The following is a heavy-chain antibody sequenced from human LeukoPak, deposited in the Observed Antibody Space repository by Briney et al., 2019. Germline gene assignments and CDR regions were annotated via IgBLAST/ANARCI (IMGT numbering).Heavy chain of an antibody. CDR1: GFTFSSYA. CDR2: ISYDGSNK. J-gene: IGHJ4*02. Sequence: PGRSLRLSCAASGFTFSSYAMHWVRQAPGKGLEWVAVISYDGSNKSYADSVKGRFTISRDNSKSTLYLQMNSLRAEDTAVYYCARALGSCTNGVCYTEFDYWGQGTLVTVSS. D-gene: IGHD2-8*01. CDR3: ARALGSCTNGVCYTEFDY. V-gene: IGHV3-30*01.